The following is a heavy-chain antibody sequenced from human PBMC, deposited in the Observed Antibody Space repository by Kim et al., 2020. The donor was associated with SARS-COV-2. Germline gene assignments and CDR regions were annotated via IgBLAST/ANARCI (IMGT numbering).Heavy chain of an antibody. D-gene: IGHD2-2*01. V-gene: IGHV3-30*07. J-gene: IGHJ4*02. Sequence: VNGRFTISRDNSKNTLYLQMNSLRAEDTAVYYCARDRGFRVVPAASIDYWGQGTLVTVSS. CDR3: ARDRGFRVVPAASIDY.